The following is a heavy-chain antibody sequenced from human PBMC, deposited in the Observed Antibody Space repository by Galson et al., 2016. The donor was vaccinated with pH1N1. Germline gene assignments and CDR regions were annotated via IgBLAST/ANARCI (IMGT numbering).Heavy chain of an antibody. CDR2: TYYRSQWYN. CDR1: GDSVSRNSAA. J-gene: IGHJ4*02. Sequence: CAISGDSVSRNSAAWNWIRQSPSRGLEWLGRTYYRSQWYNDYAVSVKSRITINPDTSKNPFSLQLNSVTPEDTAVYYCARASLGDYVGNFEYWGQGTLVTVSS. V-gene: IGHV6-1*01. D-gene: IGHD4-17*01. CDR3: ARASLGDYVGNFEY.